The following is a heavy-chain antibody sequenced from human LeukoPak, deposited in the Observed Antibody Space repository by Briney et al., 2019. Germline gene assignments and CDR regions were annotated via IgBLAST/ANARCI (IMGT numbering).Heavy chain of an antibody. D-gene: IGHD2-15*01. CDR2: IYSGGST. CDR3: AKAWSDIVVVVAATDKDAFDV. V-gene: IGHV3-66*01. Sequence: GGSLRLSCAASGFTVSSNYMSWVRQAPGKGLEWVSVIYSGGSTYYADSVKGRFTISRDNSKNTLYLQMNSLRAEDTAVYYCAKAWSDIVVVVAATDKDAFDVWGQGTMVTVSS. J-gene: IGHJ3*01. CDR1: GFTVSSNY.